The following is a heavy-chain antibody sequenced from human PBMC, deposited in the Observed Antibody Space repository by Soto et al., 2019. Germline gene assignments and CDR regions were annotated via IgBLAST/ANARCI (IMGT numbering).Heavy chain of an antibody. Sequence: SVEVSCKASRYTLTSYCIHWVRQAPGQRLEWMGWINAGNGNTKYSQKFQGRVTITRDTSASTAYMELSSLRSEDTAVYYCARSSGWHYVDYWGQGTRVTVSS. J-gene: IGHJ4*02. CDR1: RYTLTSYC. CDR3: ARSSGWHYVDY. CDR2: INAGNGNT. V-gene: IGHV1-3*01. D-gene: IGHD3-22*01.